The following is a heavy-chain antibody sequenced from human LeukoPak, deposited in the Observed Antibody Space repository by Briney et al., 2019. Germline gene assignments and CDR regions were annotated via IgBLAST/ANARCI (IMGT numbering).Heavy chain of an antibody. CDR2: IRSDGSNK. D-gene: IGHD3-10*02. CDR3: AELGMIGGV. Sequence: GGSLRLSCAGSGFSFSSYGMHWVRQAPGKGLEWMAFIRSDGSNKYYADSVKGRFTISRDNSKSTLYLQMNSLRAEDTAVYYCAELGMIGGVWGKGTTVTISS. V-gene: IGHV3-30*02. CDR1: GFSFSSYG. J-gene: IGHJ6*04.